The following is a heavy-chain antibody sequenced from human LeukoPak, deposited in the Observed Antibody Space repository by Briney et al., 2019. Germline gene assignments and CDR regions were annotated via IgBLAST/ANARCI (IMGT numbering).Heavy chain of an antibody. J-gene: IGHJ6*02. CDR3: ARDVRVVKAYYYYYGMDV. V-gene: IGHV3-33*01. CDR2: IWYDGSNK. CDR1: GFTFSSYG. D-gene: IGHD3-3*01. Sequence: GGSLRLSCAASGFTFSSYGMHWVRQAPGKGLEWVAVIWYDGSNKYYADSEKGRFTISRDNSKNTLYLQMNSLRAEDTAVYYCARDVRVVKAYYYYYGMDVWGQGTTVTVSS.